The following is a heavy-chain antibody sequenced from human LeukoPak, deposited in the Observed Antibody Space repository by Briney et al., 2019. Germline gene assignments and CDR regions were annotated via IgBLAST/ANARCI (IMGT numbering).Heavy chain of an antibody. V-gene: IGHV3-21*01. Sequence: KSGGSLRLSCTASGFTFGDYAMNWVRQAPGKGLEWVSSISSSSSYIYYADSVKGRFTISRDNAKNSLYLQMNSLRAEDTAVYYCARDPEYSSSCFDYWGQGTLVAVSS. CDR3: ARDPEYSSSCFDY. CDR1: GFTFGDYA. D-gene: IGHD6-6*01. J-gene: IGHJ4*02. CDR2: ISSSSSYI.